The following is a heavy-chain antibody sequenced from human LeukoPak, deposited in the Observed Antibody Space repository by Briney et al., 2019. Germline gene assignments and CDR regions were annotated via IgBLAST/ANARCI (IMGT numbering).Heavy chain of an antibody. Sequence: SETLSLTCTVSGGSISSGGYYWSWIPPHPGLGLVWFGYIYYSGSSYYNPSLKSRVTISVDTSKNQFSLKLSSVTAADTAVYYCARDYSGSSGYFDYWGQGNLVTVSS. V-gene: IGHV4-31*03. CDR1: GGSISSGGYY. CDR3: ARDYSGSSGYFDY. D-gene: IGHD6-6*01. J-gene: IGHJ4*02. CDR2: IYYSGSS.